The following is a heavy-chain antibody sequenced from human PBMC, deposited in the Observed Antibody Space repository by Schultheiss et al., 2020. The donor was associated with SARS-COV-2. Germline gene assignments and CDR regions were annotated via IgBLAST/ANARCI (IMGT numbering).Heavy chain of an antibody. CDR1: GGTFSSYA. V-gene: IGHV1-69*13. D-gene: IGHD2-15*01. Sequence: SVKVSCKASGGTFSSYAISWVRQAPGQGLEWMGGIIPIFGTANYAQKFQGRVTITADESTSTAYMELSSLRSEDTAVYYCARVGPLEVVVAANWFDPWGQGTLVTGSS. CDR2: IIPIFGTA. J-gene: IGHJ5*02. CDR3: ARVGPLEVVVAANWFDP.